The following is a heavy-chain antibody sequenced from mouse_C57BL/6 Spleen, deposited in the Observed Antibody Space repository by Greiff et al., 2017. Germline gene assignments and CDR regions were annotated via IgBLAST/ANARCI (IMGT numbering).Heavy chain of an antibody. CDR1: GYTFTSYW. CDR2: IDPSDSYT. CDR3: AREGVYYAMDY. V-gene: IGHV1-69*01. Sequence: QVQLQQPGAELVMPGASVKLSCKASGYTFTSYWMHWVKQRPGQGLEWIGEIDPSDSYTNYNQKFKGKFTVTVDKSTSTAYMQISSLTSEDSAVYYCAREGVYYAMDYWGQGTSVTVSS. D-gene: IGHD3-3*01. J-gene: IGHJ4*01.